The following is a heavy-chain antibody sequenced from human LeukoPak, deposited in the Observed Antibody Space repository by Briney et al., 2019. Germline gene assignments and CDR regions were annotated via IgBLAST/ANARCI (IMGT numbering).Heavy chain of an antibody. CDR1: GGSISSYY. V-gene: IGHV4-59*01. J-gene: IGHJ4*02. CDR2: IYYSGST. Sequence: QTSETLSLTCTVSGGSISSYYWSWIRQPPGKGLEWIGYIYYSGSTNYNPSLKSRVTISVDTSRNQFSLKLSSVTAADTAVYYCARSNYYDSSGYRDWGQGTLVTVSS. D-gene: IGHD3-22*01. CDR3: ARSNYYDSSGYRD.